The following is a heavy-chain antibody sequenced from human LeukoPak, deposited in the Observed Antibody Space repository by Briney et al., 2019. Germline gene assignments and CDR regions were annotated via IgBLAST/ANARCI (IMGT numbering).Heavy chain of an antibody. Sequence: GGSLRLSCAASGFTFSSYAMSWVRQAPGKGLEWVSAISGSGGSTYYADSVKGRFTISRDNSKNTLYLQMNSLRAEDTAVYYCAKYRSSYGLGPLDYWAKGTLLTVSS. D-gene: IGHD5-18*01. CDR2: ISGSGGST. J-gene: IGHJ4*02. CDR1: GFTFSSYA. V-gene: IGHV3-23*01. CDR3: AKYRSSYGLGPLDY.